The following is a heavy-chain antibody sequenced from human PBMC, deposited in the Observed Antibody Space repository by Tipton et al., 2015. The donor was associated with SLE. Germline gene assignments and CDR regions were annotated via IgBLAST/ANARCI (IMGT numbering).Heavy chain of an antibody. Sequence: SLRLSCAASGFTFSSYSMNWVRQAPGKGLEWVSYISSSSSTIYYADSVKGRLTISRDNAKNSLYLQMNSLRAEDTAVYYCARSGRVRFLEWLSHFDYWGQGTLVTVSS. J-gene: IGHJ4*02. CDR1: GFTFSSYS. CDR3: ARSGRVRFLEWLSHFDY. V-gene: IGHV3-48*01. CDR2: ISSSSSTI. D-gene: IGHD3-3*01.